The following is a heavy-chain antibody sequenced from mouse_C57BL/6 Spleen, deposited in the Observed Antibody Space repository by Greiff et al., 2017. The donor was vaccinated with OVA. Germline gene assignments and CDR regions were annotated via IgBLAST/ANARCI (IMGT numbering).Heavy chain of an antibody. V-gene: IGHV14-1*01. CDR2: IDPEDGDT. J-gene: IGHJ2*01. CDR3: TYYGSSYRYYLDY. Sequence: VQLQQSGAELVRPGASVKLSCTASGFNIKDYYMHWVKQRPEQGLGWIGRIDPEDGDTEYAPKFQGKATMTADTSSNTAYLQLSSLTSEDTAVYCCTYYGSSYRYYLDYWGQGTTLTVSS. CDR1: GFNIKDYY. D-gene: IGHD1-1*01.